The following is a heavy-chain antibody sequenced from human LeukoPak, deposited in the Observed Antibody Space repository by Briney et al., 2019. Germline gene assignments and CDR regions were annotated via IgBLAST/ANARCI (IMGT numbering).Heavy chain of an antibody. CDR1: GYTFTGYY. J-gene: IGHJ4*02. V-gene: IGHV1-2*02. D-gene: IGHD1-26*01. CDR3: ARVAGSIDY. Sequence: ASVKVSCKASGYTFTGYYMHWVRQAPGQGLEWVGWINPNSGGTNYAQKFQGRVTMTRDTSISTAYMELSSLRSDDTAVYYCARVAGSIDYWGQGTLVTVSS. CDR2: INPNSGGT.